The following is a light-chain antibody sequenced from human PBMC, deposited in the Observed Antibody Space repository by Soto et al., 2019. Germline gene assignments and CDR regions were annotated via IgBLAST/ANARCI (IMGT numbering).Light chain of an antibody. CDR2: DVS. CDR1: SSDVGFYNY. V-gene: IGLV2-14*03. CDR3: VSYTTFSSYV. Sequence: QSALTQPASVSGSPGQSIAISCTGSSSDVGFYNYVSWYQQHPGKVPKLIIYDVSNRPSGVSNRFSGSKSGNTASLTISGLQAEDEAEYYCVSYTTFSSYVFGTGTKLTVL. J-gene: IGLJ1*01.